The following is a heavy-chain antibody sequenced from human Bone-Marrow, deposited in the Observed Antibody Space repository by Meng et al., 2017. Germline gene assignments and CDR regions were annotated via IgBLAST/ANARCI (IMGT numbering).Heavy chain of an antibody. J-gene: IGHJ6*02. CDR3: ARDGLDYYGSGSHYRYGMDV. Sequence: ASVKVSCKASGYTFTSYYMHWVRQAPGQGLEWMGIINPSGGSTSYAQKFQGRVTMTRDTSTSTVCMELSSLRSEDTAVYYCARDGLDYYGSGSHYRYGMDVWGQGTTVTVSS. D-gene: IGHD3-10*01. CDR2: INPSGGST. CDR1: GYTFTSYY. V-gene: IGHV1-46*01.